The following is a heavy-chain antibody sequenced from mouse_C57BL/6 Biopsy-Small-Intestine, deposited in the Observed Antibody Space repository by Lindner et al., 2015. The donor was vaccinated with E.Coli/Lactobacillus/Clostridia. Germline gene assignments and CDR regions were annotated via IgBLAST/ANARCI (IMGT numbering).Heavy chain of an antibody. J-gene: IGHJ1*03. Sequence: VQLQESGAELMKPGASVKLSCKATGYTFTGYWIEWVKQRPGQGLEWIGVINPGSGGTNYNEKFKGKATLTADKSSSTAYMQLSSLTSEDSAVYFCARGRRSYWYFDVWGTGTTVHRLL. CDR1: GYTFTGYW. CDR3: ARGRRSYWYFDV. V-gene: IGHV1-54*01. CDR2: INPGSGGT.